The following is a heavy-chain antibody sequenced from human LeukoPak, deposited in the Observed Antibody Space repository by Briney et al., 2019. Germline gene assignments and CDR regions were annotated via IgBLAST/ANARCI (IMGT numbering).Heavy chain of an antibody. J-gene: IGHJ6*02. CDR3: ARDSERFLEWLLYRYSPYYYYYGMDV. V-gene: IGHV1-18*01. D-gene: IGHD3-3*01. CDR1: GYTFTSYG. CDR2: ISAYNGNT. Sequence: GASVKVSCKASGYTFTSYGISWVRQAPGQGLEWMGWISAYNGNTNYSQKFQGRVTITRDTSASTAYMELSSLRSEDTAVYYCARDSERFLEWLLYRYSPYYYYYGMDVWGQGTTVTVSS.